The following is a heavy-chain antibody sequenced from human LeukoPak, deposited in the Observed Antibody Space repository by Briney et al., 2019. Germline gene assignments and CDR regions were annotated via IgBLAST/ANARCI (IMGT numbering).Heavy chain of an antibody. CDR1: GYKFSSYW. CDR3: VGRASGVSVFDT. CDR2: IYPDDSNI. V-gene: IGHV5-51*01. Sequence: GESLKISCEASGYKFSSYWIGWVRQMPGKGLELMGIIYPDDSNIRYRPSLQGQVTISADMSISTAYLQWTSLKDSDTAMYYCVGRASGVSVFDTWGQGTMVTVSS. D-gene: IGHD2-8*02. J-gene: IGHJ3*02.